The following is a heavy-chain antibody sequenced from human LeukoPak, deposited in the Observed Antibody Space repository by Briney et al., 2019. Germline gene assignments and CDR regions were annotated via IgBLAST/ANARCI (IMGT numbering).Heavy chain of an antibody. CDR3: ARNMTTIRGGGFDI. J-gene: IGHJ3*02. V-gene: IGHV4-38-2*01. D-gene: IGHD4-11*01. CDR1: SYSINSAYY. CDR2: IYHSGST. Sequence: SETLSLTCAVSSYSINSAYYWGWIRQPPGKGLEWIGSIYHSGSTYYNPSLKSRVSISVDTSKNQFSLKLNSVTAADTAVYYCARNMTTIRGGGFDIWGQGTMVTVSS.